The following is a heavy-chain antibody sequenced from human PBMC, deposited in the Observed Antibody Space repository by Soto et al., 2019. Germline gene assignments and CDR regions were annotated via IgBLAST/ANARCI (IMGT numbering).Heavy chain of an antibody. J-gene: IGHJ5*02. D-gene: IGHD6-19*01. CDR2: IYQSGVT. CDR3: AGMPYTSGLRFDP. V-gene: IGHV4-30-2*01. Sequence: SETLSLTCNMSGDSYSISTYSSSWIRQPPGKALQWIGFIYQSGVTSYNPSLASRVSISLDRSNNQCSLKLKSVTAADTAVYFCAGMPYTSGLRFDPWGPGTLVTVSS. CDR1: GDSYSISTYS.